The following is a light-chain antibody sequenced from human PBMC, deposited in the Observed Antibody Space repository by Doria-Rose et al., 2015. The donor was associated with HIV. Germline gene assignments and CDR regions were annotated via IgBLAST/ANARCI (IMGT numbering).Light chain of an antibody. CDR3: QQYYDTPS. J-gene: IGKJ3*01. Sequence: VLTQPPESLGMPLGERATLNCKSNQSLLYTSKNYLAWSQQKPGQPPKLLIYWASTRQSGVPARFSGSGSGTDFTLTISSLEAEDVAVYYCQQYYDTPSFGPGTTVDIK. CDR2: WAS. V-gene: IGKV4-1*01. CDR1: QSLLYTSKNY.